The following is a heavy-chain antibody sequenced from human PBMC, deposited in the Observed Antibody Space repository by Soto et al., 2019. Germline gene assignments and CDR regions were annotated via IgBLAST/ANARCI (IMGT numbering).Heavy chain of an antibody. V-gene: IGHV3-11*01. D-gene: IGHD6-19*01. CDR2: ITSSGRTI. J-gene: IGHJ4*02. CDR1: GFIFSDYY. Sequence: GGSLRLSCVGSGFIFSDYYMTWIRQAPGKGLEWISYITSSGRTIYYADSVKGRFTISRDNAKNSLYLQMNSLRAEDTAVYYCAVCTGLSVAGTTFDSWGQGTLVTVSS. CDR3: AVCTGLSVAGTTFDS.